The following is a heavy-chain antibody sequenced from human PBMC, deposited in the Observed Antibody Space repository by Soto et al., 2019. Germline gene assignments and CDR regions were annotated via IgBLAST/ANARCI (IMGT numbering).Heavy chain of an antibody. CDR2: MYPGDSDT. J-gene: IGHJ4*02. D-gene: IGHD3-3*01. CDR3: ARLPRDCNKTSCYYADH. Sequence: GESVKISCRGSGYDFNTNWFGWVLQLPGRGLEWVGIMYPGDSDTRYNPSLQGHVTLSVDVTVSTAFLQWRSLETSDTGMYFCARLPRDCNKTSCYYADHWGQGTQVTVSS. V-gene: IGHV5-51*01. CDR1: GYDFNTNW.